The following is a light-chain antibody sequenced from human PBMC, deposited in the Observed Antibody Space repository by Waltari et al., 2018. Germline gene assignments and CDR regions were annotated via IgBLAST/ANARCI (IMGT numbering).Light chain of an antibody. Sequence: DFQMTQSPSSLSASVGDTVTITCRASKDISDDYLAWYQQKPGKSPELLIYLASTLQFGVPSRFRGSGSGKDFTLTITSLQPEDVATYYCQRYNSAPWTFGQGTKV. CDR2: LAS. CDR1: KDISDDY. V-gene: IGKV1-27*01. J-gene: IGKJ1*01. CDR3: QRYNSAPWT.